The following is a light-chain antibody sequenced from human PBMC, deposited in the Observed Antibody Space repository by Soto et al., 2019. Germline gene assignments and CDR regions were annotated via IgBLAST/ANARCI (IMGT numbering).Light chain of an antibody. Sequence: QSALTQPASVSGSPGQSITISCTGTSSDVGGYNYVSWYQQHPGKAPKLMIYDVSNRPSGVSNRFSGSKSGNTASLTISGLQAEDEADYYCRSYTSSSTLGGVVFGGGTKLTVL. CDR1: SSDVGGYNY. J-gene: IGLJ2*01. CDR3: RSYTSSSTLGGVV. V-gene: IGLV2-14*01. CDR2: DVS.